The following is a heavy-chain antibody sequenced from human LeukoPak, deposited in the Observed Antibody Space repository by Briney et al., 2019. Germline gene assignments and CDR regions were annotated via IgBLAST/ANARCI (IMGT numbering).Heavy chain of an antibody. Sequence: SETLSLTCAVYGGSFSGYYWSWIRQPPGKGLEWIGEINHSGSTNYNPSLKSRVTISVDTSKNQFSLKLSSVTAADTAVYYCVRHGTPWGFGVVFDPWGQGSLVTVSS. CDR3: VRHGTPWGFGVVFDP. D-gene: IGHD3-3*01. J-gene: IGHJ5*02. V-gene: IGHV4-34*01. CDR1: GGSFSGYY. CDR2: INHSGST.